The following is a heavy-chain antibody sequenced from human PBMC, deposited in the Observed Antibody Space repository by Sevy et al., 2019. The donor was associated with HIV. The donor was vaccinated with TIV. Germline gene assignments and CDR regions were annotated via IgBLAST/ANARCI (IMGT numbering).Heavy chain of an antibody. D-gene: IGHD4-4*01. CDR1: GFTFSNYW. CDR2: INSAGISI. J-gene: IGHJ4*02. V-gene: IGHV3-74*01. CDR3: ARDEPTNSNLDY. Sequence: GESLKISCAASGFTFSNYWMHWVRQAPGKGLVWVSRINSAGISINYADSVKGRFTISRDNAKNTLYLQMNSLRAEDTAVYYCARDEPTNSNLDYWGQGTLVTVSS.